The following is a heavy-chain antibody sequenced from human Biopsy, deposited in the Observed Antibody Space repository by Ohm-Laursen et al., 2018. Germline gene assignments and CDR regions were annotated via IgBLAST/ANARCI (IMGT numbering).Heavy chain of an antibody. V-gene: IGHV4-59*01. CDR3: ARDRRGDSYMDV. CDR1: GGSIRSYY. Sequence: SDTLSLTCTVSGGSIRSYYWTWIRQPPGKGLEWIGHVYFTGSTNFNPSLKSRVTISVDTSRVRFSLTLSSVTAADTAIFYCARDRRGDSYMDVWGQGTTVTVSS. D-gene: IGHD2-15*01. CDR2: VYFTGST. J-gene: IGHJ6*02.